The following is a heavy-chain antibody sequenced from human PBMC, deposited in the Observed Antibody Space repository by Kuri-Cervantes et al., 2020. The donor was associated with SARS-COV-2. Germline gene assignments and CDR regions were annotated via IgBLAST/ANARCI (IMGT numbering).Heavy chain of an antibody. CDR1: GGSISSYY. V-gene: IGHV4-59*01. D-gene: IGHD3-22*01. CDR2: VYSSGST. CDR3: TRAGYDNSGYYYSFDF. Sequence: GSLRLSCTVSGGSISSYYWSWIRQPPGKGLEWIGYVYSSGSTNYSPSLKSRVTMSVDTSKNQFSLKLTSVTAADTAVYYCTRAGYDNSGYYYSFDFWGQGTLVTVSS. J-gene: IGHJ4*02.